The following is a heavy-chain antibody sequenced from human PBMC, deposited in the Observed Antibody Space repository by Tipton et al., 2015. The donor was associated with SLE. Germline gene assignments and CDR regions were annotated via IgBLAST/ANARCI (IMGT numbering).Heavy chain of an antibody. J-gene: IGHJ4*02. CDR2: FFHNGNT. D-gene: IGHD3-16*02. Sequence: GLVKPSETLSLTCAVSGFSITTAYSWGWFRQPPGKGLEWIGSFFHNGNTFYNPSLRGRVTISVDTSKNHLSVRLTSVTAADTAVYYCARSPTYDYVWGSYHFDTWGQGTLVTVSS. CDR1: GFSITTAYS. V-gene: IGHV4-38-2*01. CDR3: ARSPTYDYVWGSYHFDT.